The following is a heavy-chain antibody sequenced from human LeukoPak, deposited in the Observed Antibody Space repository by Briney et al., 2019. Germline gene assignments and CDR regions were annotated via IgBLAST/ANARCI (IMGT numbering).Heavy chain of an antibody. CDR1: GFTFSSYA. CDR2: ISGSGGST. V-gene: IGHV3-23*01. D-gene: IGHD2-15*01. CDR3: AKDIQLLPGLYYFDY. Sequence: PGGSLRLSCAASGFTFSSYAMSWVRQAPGKGLEWVSAISGSGGSTYYADSVKGRFTISRDNSKNTLYLQMNSLRAEDTAVYYCAKDIQLLPGLYYFDYWGQGTLATVSS. J-gene: IGHJ4*02.